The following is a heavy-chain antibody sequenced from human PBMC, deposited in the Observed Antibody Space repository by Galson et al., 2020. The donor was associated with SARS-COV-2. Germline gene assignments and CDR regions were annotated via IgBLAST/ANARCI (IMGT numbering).Heavy chain of an antibody. D-gene: IGHD5-12*01. V-gene: IGHV4-30-4*07. Sequence: SETLSLTCSVSGASISSGDYSWTWIRQPPGKGLEWIGYIYYTGSTYYNPSLKSRVTISVDTSKSQFSLKVNSVTAADTAIYYCASHNTWLDYFDYWGQGVLVAVSS. CDR3: ASHNTWLDYFDY. CDR2: IYYTGST. J-gene: IGHJ4*02. CDR1: GASISSGDYS.